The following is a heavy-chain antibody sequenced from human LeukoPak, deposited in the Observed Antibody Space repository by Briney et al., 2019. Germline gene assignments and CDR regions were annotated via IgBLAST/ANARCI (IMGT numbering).Heavy chain of an antibody. Sequence: ASVKVSCKASGGTFSSYAISWVRQAPGQGLEWMGGIIPSFGTANYAQKFQGRVTITTDESTSTAYMELSSLRSEDTAVYYCARTDYYDSSGTLVLGNVFDYWGQGTLVTVSS. CDR3: ARTDYYDSSGTLVLGNVFDY. CDR2: IIPSFGTA. V-gene: IGHV1-69*05. J-gene: IGHJ4*02. CDR1: GGTFSSYA. D-gene: IGHD3-22*01.